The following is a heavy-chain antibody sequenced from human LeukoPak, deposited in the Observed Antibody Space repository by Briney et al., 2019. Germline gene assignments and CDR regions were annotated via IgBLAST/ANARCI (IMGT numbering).Heavy chain of an antibody. Sequence: GGSLRLSCVVSGFTFTNYWMGWVRQAPGKGLEWVAFIRYDGSNKYYADSVKGRFTISRDNSKNTLYLQMNSLRAEDTAVYYCAKDRAWELLGGYYFDYWGQGTLVTVSS. CDR3: AKDRAWELLGGYYFDY. V-gene: IGHV3-30*02. J-gene: IGHJ4*02. CDR2: IRYDGSNK. D-gene: IGHD1-26*01. CDR1: GFTFTNYW.